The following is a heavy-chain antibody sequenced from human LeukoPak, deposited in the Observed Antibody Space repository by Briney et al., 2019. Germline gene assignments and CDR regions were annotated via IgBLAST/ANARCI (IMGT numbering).Heavy chain of an antibody. V-gene: IGHV3-30*02. J-gene: IGHJ3*02. Sequence: GGSLRLSCAASGFTFSSYAMHWVRQAPGKGLEWVAFIRYDGSNKYYADSVKGRFTISRDNAKNSLYLQMNSLRAEDTAVYYCARDTGRSFYYDSKRPGAFDIWGQGTMVTVSS. CDR3: ARDTGRSFYYDSKRPGAFDI. D-gene: IGHD3-22*01. CDR1: GFTFSSYA. CDR2: IRYDGSNK.